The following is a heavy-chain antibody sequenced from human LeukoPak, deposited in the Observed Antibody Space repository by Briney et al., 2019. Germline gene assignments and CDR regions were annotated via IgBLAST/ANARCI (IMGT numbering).Heavy chain of an antibody. V-gene: IGHV1-8*01. CDR3: ARGPIWNTVSRTGVLLNY. CDR1: GYTFTIYD. Sequence: ASVKVSCKASGYTFTIYDINWVRQATGQGLEWMGWMNPNSGNTGYAQKFQGRVTMTRNTSKSTAYMELSSLRSEDTAVYYCARGPIWNTVSRTGVLLNYWGQGTLVTVSS. D-gene: IGHD4-17*01. J-gene: IGHJ4*02. CDR2: MNPNSGNT.